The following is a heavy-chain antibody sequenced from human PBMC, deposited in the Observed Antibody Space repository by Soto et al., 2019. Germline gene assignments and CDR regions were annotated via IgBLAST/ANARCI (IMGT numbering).Heavy chain of an antibody. J-gene: IGHJ6*02. CDR3: ARVSDRSGWGLAIGV. V-gene: IGHV4-59*11. CDR1: GCSINSHY. D-gene: IGHD6-19*01. CDR2: IYYSGST. Sequence: AETLSLTCNVSGCSINSHYWTWIRQPPGEGLEWIGYIYYSGSTNYNPSLKSRVTISLDTSKHQFSLNLSSVAAADTGIYYCARVSDRSGWGLAIGVWGQGTTVTVS.